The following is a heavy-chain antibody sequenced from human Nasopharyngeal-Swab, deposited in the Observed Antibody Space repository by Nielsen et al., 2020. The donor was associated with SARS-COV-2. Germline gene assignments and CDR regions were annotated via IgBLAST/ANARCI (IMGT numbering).Heavy chain of an antibody. CDR1: GYTFIGYY. V-gene: IGHV1-2*06. D-gene: IGHD2-2*01. CDR2: INPNSGGT. J-gene: IGHJ6*02. CDR3: ARDLEDIIVVPAAMWGVDYYYSGMDV. Sequence: ASVQVSCKASGYTFIGYYMHWVRQAPAQGLEWMGRINPNSGGTNYAQKFQGRVTMTRDTSISTAYMELSRLRSDDTAVYYCARDLEDIIVVPAAMWGVDYYYSGMDVWGQGTTVTVSS.